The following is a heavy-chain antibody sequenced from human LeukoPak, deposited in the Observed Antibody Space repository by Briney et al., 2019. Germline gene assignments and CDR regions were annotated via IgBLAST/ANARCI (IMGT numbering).Heavy chain of an antibody. CDR3: AREEVSVAGRVDY. D-gene: IGHD6-19*01. V-gene: IGHV6-1*01. J-gene: IGHJ4*02. CDR1: GDSASSNSAA. CDR2: TYYRFKWYN. Sequence: SQTLSLTCAISGDSASSNSAAWNWIRQSPSRGLEWLGRTYYRFKWYNDYAVCVKSRITNNPHTIKNQFSLQLNSVTPEDTAGYYCAREEVSVAGRVDYRGQGTLVTVSS.